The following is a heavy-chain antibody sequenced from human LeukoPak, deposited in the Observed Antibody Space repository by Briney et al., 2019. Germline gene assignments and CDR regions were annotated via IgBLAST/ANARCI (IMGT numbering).Heavy chain of an antibody. CDR2: IGKSGDT. Sequence: GGSLRLSCAASGLSFSTYDMHWVRQATGEGLEWVSGIGKSGDTYYVGSVKGRFTISRDNAKNSLYLQMNSLRSGDTAVYYCARGAYTGFDVWGQGTLVTVSS. J-gene: IGHJ4*02. CDR1: GLSFSTYD. D-gene: IGHD5-12*01. V-gene: IGHV3-13*04. CDR3: ARGAYTGFDV.